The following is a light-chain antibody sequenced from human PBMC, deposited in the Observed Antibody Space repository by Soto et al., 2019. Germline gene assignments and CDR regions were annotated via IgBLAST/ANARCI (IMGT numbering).Light chain of an antibody. CDR1: SGHSTYA. J-gene: IGLJ3*02. V-gene: IGLV4-69*01. CDR3: QTWATVPDGV. CDR2: LDSDGSH. Sequence: QLVLTQSPSASASLGASVKLTCTLSSGHSTYAIAWHQQQPEKGPRYLMKLDSDGSHSKGDGIPDRFSGSSSGAERYLTSSSLQSEDEADYYCQTWATVPDGVFGGGTKLTVL.